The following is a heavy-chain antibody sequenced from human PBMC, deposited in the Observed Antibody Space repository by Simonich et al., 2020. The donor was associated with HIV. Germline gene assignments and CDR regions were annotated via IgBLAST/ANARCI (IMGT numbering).Heavy chain of an antibody. CDR3: ARGFYQRLYYFDY. CDR1: GGSFSGYY. D-gene: IGHD2-2*01. V-gene: IGHV4-34*01. Sequence: QVQLQQWGAGLLKPSETLSLTCAVYGGSFSGYYWGWIRQPPGKVLEWIGEINHSGSTNYNPSLKSRVTISVDTSKNQFSLKLSSVTAADTAVYYCARGFYQRLYYFDYWGQGTLVTVSS. CDR2: INHSGST. J-gene: IGHJ4*02.